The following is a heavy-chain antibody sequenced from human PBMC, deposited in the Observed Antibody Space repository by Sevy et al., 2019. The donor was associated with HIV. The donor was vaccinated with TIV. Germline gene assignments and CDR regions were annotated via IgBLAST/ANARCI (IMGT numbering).Heavy chain of an antibody. D-gene: IGHD2-8*01. Sequence: GGSLRLSCAASGFTFSKYSMSWDRQPPGKGLEWVSTLSFGCGEINYADSVKGRFTISRDNSKSSVYLQMNNLRPEDTAVYYCAREGCTKPHDYWGQGTLVNVSS. CDR3: AREGCTKPHDY. CDR1: GFTFSKYS. CDR2: LSFGCGEI. V-gene: IGHV3-23*01. J-gene: IGHJ4*02.